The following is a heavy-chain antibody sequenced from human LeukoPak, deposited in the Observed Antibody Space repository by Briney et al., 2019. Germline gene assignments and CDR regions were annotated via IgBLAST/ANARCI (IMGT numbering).Heavy chain of an antibody. Sequence: SETLSLTCTVSGGSISSSSYYWGRIRQPPGKGLEWIGSIYYSGSTYYNPSLKSRVTISVDTSKNQFSLKLSSVTAADTAVYYCARHGRWELLGSGYFDYWGQGTLVTVSS. CDR2: IYYSGST. V-gene: IGHV4-39*01. D-gene: IGHD1-26*01. CDR1: GGSISSSSYY. J-gene: IGHJ4*02. CDR3: ARHGRWELLGSGYFDY.